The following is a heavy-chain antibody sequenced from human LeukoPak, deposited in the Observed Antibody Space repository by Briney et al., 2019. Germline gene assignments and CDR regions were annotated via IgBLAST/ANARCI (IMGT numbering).Heavy chain of an antibody. CDR3: AREHSSGWTPEDVFDI. V-gene: IGHV3-30-3*01. J-gene: IGHJ3*02. CDR1: GFTFSSYA. D-gene: IGHD6-19*01. CDR2: ISYDGSNK. Sequence: GRSLRLSCAASGFTFSSYAMHWVRQAPGKGLEWVAVISYDGSNKYYADSVKGRFTISRDNSKNTLYLQMNSLRAEDTAVYYCAREHSSGWTPEDVFDIGDQGQMVTVSS.